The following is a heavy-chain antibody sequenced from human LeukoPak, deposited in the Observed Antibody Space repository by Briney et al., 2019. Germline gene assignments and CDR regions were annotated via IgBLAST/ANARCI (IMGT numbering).Heavy chain of an antibody. CDR3: AKGGDSSSWYLPYCYYYMDV. CDR1: GFTFDDYA. Sequence: GGSLRLSCAASGFTFDDYAMHWVRQAPGKGLEWVSLISGDGGSTYYADSVKGRFTISRDNSKNSLYLQMNSLRTEDTALYYCAKGGDSSSWYLPYCYYYMDVWGKGTTVTVSS. CDR2: ISGDGGST. J-gene: IGHJ6*03. D-gene: IGHD6-13*01. V-gene: IGHV3-43*02.